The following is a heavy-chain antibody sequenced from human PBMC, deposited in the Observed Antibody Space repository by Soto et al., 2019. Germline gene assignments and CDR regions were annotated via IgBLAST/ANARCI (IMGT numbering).Heavy chain of an antibody. J-gene: IGHJ6*02. CDR3: ATYPPGGRGYDWGALYYYYGMDV. CDR2: FDPEDGET. D-gene: IGHD5-12*01. Sequence: ASVKVSCKVSGYTLTELSMHWVRQAPGKGLEWMGGFDPEDGETIYAQKFQGRVTMTEDTSTDTAYMELSSLRSEDTAVYYCATYPPGGRGYDWGALYYYYGMDVWGQGTTVTGLL. CDR1: GYTLTELS. V-gene: IGHV1-24*01.